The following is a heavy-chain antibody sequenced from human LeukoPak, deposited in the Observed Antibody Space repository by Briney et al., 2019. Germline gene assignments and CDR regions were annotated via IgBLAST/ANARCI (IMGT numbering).Heavy chain of an antibody. J-gene: IGHJ3*02. V-gene: IGHV4-4*02. D-gene: IGHD3-3*01. CDR3: ARASDFWSGALDAFDI. CDR1: GGSISSSNW. CDR2: IYHSGST. Sequence: PSGTLSLTCAVSGGSISSSNWWSWVRQPPGKGLEWIGEIYHSGSTNYNPSLKSRVTISVDKSKNQFSLKLSSVTAADTAVYYCARASDFWSGALDAFDIWGQGTMVTVSS.